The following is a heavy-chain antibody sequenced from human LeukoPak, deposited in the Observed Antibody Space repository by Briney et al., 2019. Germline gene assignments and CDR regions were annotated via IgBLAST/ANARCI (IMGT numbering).Heavy chain of an antibody. CDR3: ARVRTVVISYFDY. V-gene: IGHV3-21*01. D-gene: IGHD4-23*01. CDR2: ISSSSSYI. J-gene: IGHJ4*02. Sequence: GGSLRLSCVASGFTFSSYSMNWVRQAPGKGLEWVSSISSSSSYIYYADSVKGRFTISRDNAKNSLYLQMNSLRAEDTAVYYCARVRTVVISYFDYWGQGTLVTVSS. CDR1: GFTFSSYS.